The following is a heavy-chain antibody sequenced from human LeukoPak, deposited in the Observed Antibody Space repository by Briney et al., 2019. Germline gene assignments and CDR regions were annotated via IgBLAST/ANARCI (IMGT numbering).Heavy chain of an antibody. J-gene: IGHJ5*02. CDR3: ARVRIAAADP. Sequence: GGSLRLSCAGSGFTFSDYSMNWVRQAPGKGLEWVSYISSGSSTIDNADSVKGRFTISRDNAKNSLYLQMNSLRAEDTAVYYCARVRIAAADPWGQGTLITVSS. CDR2: ISSGSSTI. D-gene: IGHD6-13*01. CDR1: GFTFSDYS. V-gene: IGHV3-48*01.